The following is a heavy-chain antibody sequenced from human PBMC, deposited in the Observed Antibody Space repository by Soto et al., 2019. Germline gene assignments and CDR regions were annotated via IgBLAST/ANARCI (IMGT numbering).Heavy chain of an antibody. Sequence: QVQLVQSGAEVKNPGSSVKVSCKASGGTFSTSAISWVRQAPGQGLEWVGGIMPVFPTPDYAQNFQGRVTITADESTTAAYLELTSLRADDTAVYYCAGDKDRPQLGGNYYYILDVWGQGTAITVSS. J-gene: IGHJ6*02. D-gene: IGHD3-3*02. CDR3: AGDKDRPQLGGNYYYILDV. CDR1: GGTFSTSA. V-gene: IGHV1-69*12. CDR2: IMPVFPTP.